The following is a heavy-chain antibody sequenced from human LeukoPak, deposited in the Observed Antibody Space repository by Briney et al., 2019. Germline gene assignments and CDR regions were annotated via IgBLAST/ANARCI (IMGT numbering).Heavy chain of an antibody. Sequence: GRSLRLSCAASGFTFSSYAMHWVRQAPGKGLEWVAVISYDGSNKYYADSVKGRFTISRDNFKNTLYLQMNSLRAEDTAVYYCARAVGATDYWGQGTLVTVSS. J-gene: IGHJ4*02. D-gene: IGHD1-26*01. V-gene: IGHV3-30-3*01. CDR1: GFTFSSYA. CDR2: ISYDGSNK. CDR3: ARAVGATDY.